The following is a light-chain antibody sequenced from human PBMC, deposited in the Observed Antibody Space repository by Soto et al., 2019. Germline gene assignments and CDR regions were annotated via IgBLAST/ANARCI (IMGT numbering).Light chain of an antibody. CDR1: SGSVSTNYF. J-gene: IGLJ2*01. Sequence: QAVVTQEPSFSVSPGGTVTLTCGLSSGSVSTNYFPSWYQQTPGQAPRTLIYSTDTRSSGVPDRFSGSILGNKAALTITGAQADDESDYYCVLYIGSGFWLFGGGTKLTVL. CDR2: STD. V-gene: IGLV8-61*01. CDR3: VLYIGSGFWL.